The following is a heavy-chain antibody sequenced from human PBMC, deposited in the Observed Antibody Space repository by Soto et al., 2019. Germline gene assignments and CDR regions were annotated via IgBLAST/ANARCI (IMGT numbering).Heavy chain of an antibody. V-gene: IGHV3-48*02. CDR2: IGGGGI. CDR1: GFTFSVYS. J-gene: IGHJ3*02. D-gene: IGHD6-19*01. CDR3: ARDRHWEQWLGPHDALHI. Sequence: EMQLVESGGGLVQPGGSLRLSCAASGFTFSVYSMSWVRQAPGKGLEWVAYIGGGGIHYADSVKGRFVISRDDAKSSMFLQMNSLRDEDTAVYFCARDRHWEQWLGPHDALHIWGQGTMVTVSS.